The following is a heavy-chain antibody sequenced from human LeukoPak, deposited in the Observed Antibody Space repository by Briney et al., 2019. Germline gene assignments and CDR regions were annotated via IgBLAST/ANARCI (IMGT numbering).Heavy chain of an antibody. D-gene: IGHD4-23*01. J-gene: IGHJ5*02. CDR2: MNPNSGNT. CDR1: GYTFTTYD. Sequence: ASVKVSCKASGYTFTTYDINWVRQATGQGLEWMGWMNPNSGNTGYAQKFQGRVTMTRNTSISTAYMELSSLRSEDTAVYYCARGPNKSDGGNSGSAWFDPWGQGTLVTVSS. CDR3: ARGPNKSDGGNSGSAWFDP. V-gene: IGHV1-8*01.